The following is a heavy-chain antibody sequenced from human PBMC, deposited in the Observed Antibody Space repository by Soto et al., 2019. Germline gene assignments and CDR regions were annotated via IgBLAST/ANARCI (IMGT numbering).Heavy chain of an antibody. CDR3: ARLYSTSTVSRWLDP. D-gene: IGHD6-13*01. CDR1: GFIFSTYS. V-gene: IGHV3-48*02. CDR2: INSGSTSI. Sequence: EVQLVESGGGLVQPGGSLRLSCAASGFIFSTYSMNWVRQAPGKGLEWISFINSGSTSIYYADSVRGRFTISRDNDANSLFLQMNIVRDEDTAVYYCARLYSTSTVSRWLDPWGQGTLVTVSS. J-gene: IGHJ5*02.